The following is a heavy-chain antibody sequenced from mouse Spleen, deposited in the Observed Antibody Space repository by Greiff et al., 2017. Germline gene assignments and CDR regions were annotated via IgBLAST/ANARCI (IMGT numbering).Heavy chain of an antibody. CDR1: GFTFSDYG. CDR3: ARPSYYGNYGFAY. J-gene: IGHJ3*01. CDR2: ISSGSSTI. V-gene: IGHV5-17*01. Sequence: EVKLVESGGGLVKPGGSLKLSCAASGFTFSDYGMHWVRQAPEKGLEWVAYISSGSSTIYYADTVKGRFTISRDNAKNTLFLQMTSLRSEDTAMYYCARPSYYGNYGFAYWGQGTLVTVSA. D-gene: IGHD2-10*01.